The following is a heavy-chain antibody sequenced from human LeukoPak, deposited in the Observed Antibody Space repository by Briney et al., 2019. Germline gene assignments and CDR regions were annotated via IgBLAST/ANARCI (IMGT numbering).Heavy chain of an antibody. Sequence: GGSLRLSCAVSGFTLNSHWMSWVRQVPGKGLEWVANINQDGSAKYYVDSVRGRFTISRDNAKNSMYLQMNSLRAEDTAVYYCARWGIRGTAHQLDYWGQGTLVTVSS. J-gene: IGHJ4*02. CDR2: INQDGSAK. CDR1: GFTLNSHW. D-gene: IGHD1-7*01. V-gene: IGHV3-7*01. CDR3: ARWGIRGTAHQLDY.